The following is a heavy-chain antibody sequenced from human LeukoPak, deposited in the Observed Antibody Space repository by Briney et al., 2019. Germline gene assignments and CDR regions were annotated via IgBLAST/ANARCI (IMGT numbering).Heavy chain of an antibody. V-gene: IGHV4-59*08. CDR3: ARHSSSWYVDY. D-gene: IGHD6-13*01. CDR1: GGSISSNY. Sequence: SETLSLTCTVSGGSISSNYWSWIRQPPGKGLEWIGYIYYSGSTNYNPSLKSRVTISVDTSKNQFSLKLSSVTAADTAVYYCARHSSSWYVDYWGQGTLDTVSS. CDR2: IYYSGST. J-gene: IGHJ4*02.